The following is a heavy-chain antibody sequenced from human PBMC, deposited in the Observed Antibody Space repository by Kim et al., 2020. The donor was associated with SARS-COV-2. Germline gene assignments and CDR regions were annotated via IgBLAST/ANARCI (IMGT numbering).Heavy chain of an antibody. CDR3: TRLPTYGGNSYYYYGMDV. D-gene: IGHD4-17*01. V-gene: IGHV3-73*01. CDR1: GFTFSDSV. CDR2: IRSKPNNYAT. J-gene: IGHJ6*02. Sequence: GGSLRLSCTASGFTFSDSVIPWVRQASGKGLEWIGRIRSKPNNYATAYAASLKGRFTISRDDSENTAYLQMNSLKTEATAVYYCTRLPTYGGNSYYYYGMDVWGQATTVTVSS.